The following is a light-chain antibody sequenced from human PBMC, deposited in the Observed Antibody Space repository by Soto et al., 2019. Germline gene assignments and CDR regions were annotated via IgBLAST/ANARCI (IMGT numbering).Light chain of an antibody. J-gene: IGLJ1*01. V-gene: IGLV2-23*03. CDR1: SSDVGSYNL. CDR2: EGS. CDR3: CSYAGSSTFEV. Sequence: QSVLTQPASVSGPPGQSITISCTGTSSDVGSYNLVSWYQQHPGKAPKLMIYEGSKRPSGVSNRFSGSKSGNMSSLTISGLQAEDEADYYCCSYAGSSTFEVFGTGTKLTVL.